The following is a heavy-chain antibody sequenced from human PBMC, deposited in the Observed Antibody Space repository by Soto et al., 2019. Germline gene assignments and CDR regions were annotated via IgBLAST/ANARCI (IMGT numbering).Heavy chain of an antibody. CDR1: GFTLSDYY. J-gene: IGHJ5*02. CDR2: ISSSSSYT. CDR3: ARVLEWLRNWFDP. Sequence: QVQLVESGGGLVKPGGSLRLSCAASGFTLSDYYMSWIRQAPGKGLEWVSYISSSSSYTNYADSVKGRFTISRDNAKNSLYLQMNSLRAEDTAVYYCARVLEWLRNWFDPWGQGTLVTVSS. D-gene: IGHD3-3*01. V-gene: IGHV3-11*06.